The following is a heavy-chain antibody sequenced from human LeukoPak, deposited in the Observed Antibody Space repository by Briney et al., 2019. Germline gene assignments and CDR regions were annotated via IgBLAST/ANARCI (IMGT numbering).Heavy chain of an antibody. CDR1: GGSVSSSSSY. Sequence: SETLSLTCTVSGGSVSSSSSYWGWIRQPPGKGLEWIGSIYYSGSTYYNPSLKSRVTMSVDTSTNQFSLKLSSVTAADTALYYCARVGNPLVTVLAWFDPWRQGTLVTVSS. CDR2: IYYSGST. D-gene: IGHD1-14*01. J-gene: IGHJ5*02. CDR3: ARVGNPLVTVLAWFDP. V-gene: IGHV4-39*07.